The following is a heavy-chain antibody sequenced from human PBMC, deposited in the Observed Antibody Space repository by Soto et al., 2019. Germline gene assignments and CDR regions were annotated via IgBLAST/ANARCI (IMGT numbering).Heavy chain of an antibody. D-gene: IGHD3-9*01. CDR3: ARVELRYFDWLSKQDWYFDL. CDR1: GYTFTSYG. V-gene: IGHV1-18*01. J-gene: IGHJ2*01. CDR2: ISAYNGNT. Sequence: QVQLVQSGAEVKKHGASVKVSCKASGYTFTSYGISWVRQAPGQGLEWMGWISAYNGNTNYAQKLQGRVTMTTDTSTSTAYMELRSLRSDDTAVYYCARVELRYFDWLSKQDWYFDLWGRGTLVTVSS.